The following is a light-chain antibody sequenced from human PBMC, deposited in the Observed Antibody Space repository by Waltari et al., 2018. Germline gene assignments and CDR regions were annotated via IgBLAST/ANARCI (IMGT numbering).Light chain of an antibody. V-gene: IGKV3-20*01. CDR3: QQYVESPGT. J-gene: IGKJ1*01. CDR2: HAS. Sequence: EIVLTQSPGTVSLSPGDRATFSCWASLNGRIYLAWDQQKPGQDPRLLIYHASTWANGIPDRCSASGSGTDVSLTISRLEPEDFAMYYCQQYVESPGTFGQGTKVVIK. CDR1: LNGRIY.